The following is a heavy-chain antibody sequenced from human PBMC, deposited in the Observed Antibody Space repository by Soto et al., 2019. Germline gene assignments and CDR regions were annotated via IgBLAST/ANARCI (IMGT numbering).Heavy chain of an antibody. J-gene: IGHJ4*02. Sequence: SVKVSCEASGGTFSSYAISWVRQAPGQGLEWMGGIIPIFGTANYAQKFQGRVTITADESTSTAYMELSSLRSEDTAVYYCARDRGIAVASFDYWGQGTLVTVSS. D-gene: IGHD6-19*01. V-gene: IGHV1-69*01. CDR3: ARDRGIAVASFDY. CDR2: IIPIFGTA. CDR1: GGTFSSYA.